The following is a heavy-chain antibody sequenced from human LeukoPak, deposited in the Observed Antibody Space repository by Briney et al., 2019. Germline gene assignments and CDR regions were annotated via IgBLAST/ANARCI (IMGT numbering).Heavy chain of an antibody. D-gene: IGHD3-10*01. V-gene: IGHV3-30*04. CDR1: GFTFSRCA. CDR2: ISYDGSNT. J-gene: IGHJ4*02. Sequence: PGGSLRLSCAASGFTFSRCAMHWVRQAPGKGLEWVAVISYDGSNTYYEESVRGRFTISRDASKNTAYLQMNSLRPEDTAVYYCAREWSITMVRGLDYWGQGALVIVSS. CDR3: AREWSITMVRGLDY.